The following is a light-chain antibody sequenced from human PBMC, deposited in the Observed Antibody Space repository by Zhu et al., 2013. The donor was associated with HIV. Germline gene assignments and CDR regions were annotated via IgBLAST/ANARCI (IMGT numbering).Light chain of an antibody. CDR3: QQYDSSPLT. Sequence: EIVLTQSPVTLSVSPGERVILSCRASQSVASNLAWYQQKPGQTPRLLIYSASSRPTGIPSRFSGSGSGTDFTLTINRLEPEDFAVYYCQQYDSSPLTFGGGTKVEI. CDR1: QSVASN. V-gene: IGKV3-20*01. J-gene: IGKJ4*01. CDR2: SAS.